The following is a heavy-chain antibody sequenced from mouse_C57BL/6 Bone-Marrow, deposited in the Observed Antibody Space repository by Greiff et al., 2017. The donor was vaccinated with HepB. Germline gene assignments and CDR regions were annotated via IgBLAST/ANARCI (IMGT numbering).Heavy chain of an antibody. V-gene: IGHV1-69*01. Sequence: VQLQQPGAELVMPGASVKLSCKASGYTFTSYWMHWVKQRPGQGLEWIGEIDPSDSYTNYNQKFKGKSTLTVDKSSSTAYMQISSLTSEDAAVYYCAREGHYGSSSWDFDYWDQGPTLTVSS. J-gene: IGHJ2*01. D-gene: IGHD1-1*01. CDR1: GYTFTSYW. CDR3: AREGHYGSSSWDFDY. CDR2: IDPSDSYT.